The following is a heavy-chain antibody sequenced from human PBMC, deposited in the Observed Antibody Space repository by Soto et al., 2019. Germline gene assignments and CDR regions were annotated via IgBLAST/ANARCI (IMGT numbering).Heavy chain of an antibody. V-gene: IGHV1-18*01. CDR1: GYTFTSNS. D-gene: IGHD6-13*01. CDR3: ARDLAAAGPFDY. Sequence: QVQLVQSGAEVKKPGASVKVSCKASGYTFTSNSISWVRQAPGRGLEWMGWINPYNGNTNYAQKLQGRVTMTTDTSTSTAYMELRSLRSDDTAVYYCARDLAAAGPFDYWGQGTVVTVSS. J-gene: IGHJ4*02. CDR2: INPYNGNT.